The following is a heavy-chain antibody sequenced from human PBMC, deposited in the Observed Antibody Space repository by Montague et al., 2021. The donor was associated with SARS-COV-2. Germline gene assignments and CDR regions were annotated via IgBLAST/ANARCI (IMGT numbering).Heavy chain of an antibody. Sequence: PALVKPTQTLTLTCNFSGFSLRTSGMCVSWIRQPPGKALEWLARSDWDDDKYYSTSLKTRLTISKDTSKNQVVLTMTNMDPVDTATYYCARTAGTEYTGYDYYAVDVWGQGTTVTVSS. CDR3: ARTAGTEYTGYDYYAVDV. D-gene: IGHD3-10*01. CDR2: SDWDDDK. J-gene: IGHJ6*02. V-gene: IGHV2-70*11. CDR1: GFSLRTSGMC.